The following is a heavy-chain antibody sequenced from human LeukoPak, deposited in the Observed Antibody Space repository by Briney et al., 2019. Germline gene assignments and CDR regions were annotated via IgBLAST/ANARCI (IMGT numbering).Heavy chain of an antibody. CDR2: ISSSSSTI. D-gene: IGHD6-6*01. Sequence: AGGSLRLSCAASGFTFSNFWMSWVRQAPGKGLEWVSYISSSSSTIYYADSVKGRFTISRDNAKNSLYLQVNSLRDEDTAVYYCARESDGWQLGFDPWGQGTLVTVSS. J-gene: IGHJ5*02. V-gene: IGHV3-48*02. CDR1: GFTFSNFW. CDR3: ARESDGWQLGFDP.